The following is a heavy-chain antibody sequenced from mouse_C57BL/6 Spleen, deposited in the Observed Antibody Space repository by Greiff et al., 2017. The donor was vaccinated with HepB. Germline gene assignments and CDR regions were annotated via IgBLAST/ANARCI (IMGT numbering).Heavy chain of an antibody. D-gene: IGHD1-1*01. CDR1: GYTFTSYW. Sequence: QVQLQQPGAELVRPGTSVKLSCKASGYTFTSYWMHWVKQRPGQGLEWIGVIDPSDSYTNYNQTFKGKATLTVDTSSSTAYMQLSSLTSEDSAVYYCARSYYGSKYYFDYWGQGTTLTVSS. CDR2: IDPSDSYT. V-gene: IGHV1-59*01. J-gene: IGHJ2*01. CDR3: ARSYYGSKYYFDY.